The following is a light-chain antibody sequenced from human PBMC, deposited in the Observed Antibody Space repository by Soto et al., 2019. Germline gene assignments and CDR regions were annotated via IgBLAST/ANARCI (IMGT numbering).Light chain of an antibody. CDR3: GTWDSSLSAYV. Sequence: QXVLTQPRSVSAAPVQKVTISCSGSSSNIGNNYVSWYQQLPGTAPRLLIYENNKRPSGIPDRFSGSKSGTSATLGITGLQTGDEADYYCGTWDSSLSAYVFGTGTKVTVL. J-gene: IGLJ1*01. CDR1: SSNIGNNY. V-gene: IGLV1-51*02. CDR2: ENN.